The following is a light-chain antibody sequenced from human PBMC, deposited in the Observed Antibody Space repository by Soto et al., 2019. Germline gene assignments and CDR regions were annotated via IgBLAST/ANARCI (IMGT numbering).Light chain of an antibody. CDR2: GAS. J-gene: IGKJ3*01. CDR1: QSVSSSY. CDR3: QQYGSSPPP. Sequence: EIVLTQSPGTPSLSPGERVTLSCRASQSVSSSYLAWYQQKPGQAPRLLIYGASRRATGIPDRFSGSGSGTDFTLTISRLEPEDFAVYYCQQYGSSPPPFGPGTKVDIK. V-gene: IGKV3-20*01.